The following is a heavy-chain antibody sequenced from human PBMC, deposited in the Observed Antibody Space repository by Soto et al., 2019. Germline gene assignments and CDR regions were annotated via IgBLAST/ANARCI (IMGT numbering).Heavy chain of an antibody. J-gene: IGHJ4*02. CDR3: ARDSSRNYDSSGYYWY. CDR1: GYTFTSYY. D-gene: IGHD3-22*01. CDR2: INPSGGST. V-gene: IGHV1-46*01. Sequence: AASVKVSCKASGYTFTSYYMHWVRQAPGQGLEWMGIINPSGGSTSYAQKFQGRVTMTRDTSTSTVYMELSSLRSEDTAVYYCARDSSRNYDSSGYYWYWGQGTLVTVSS.